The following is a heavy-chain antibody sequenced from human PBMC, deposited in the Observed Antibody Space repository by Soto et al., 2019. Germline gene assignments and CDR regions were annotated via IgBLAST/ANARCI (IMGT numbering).Heavy chain of an antibody. Sequence: AASVKVSCKASGYAFTSYGISWVRQAPGQGLEWMGWISAYNGNTNYAQKLQGRVTMTTDTSTSTAYMELRSLRSDDTAVYYCARDGDCSSTSCYRGYYYYYGMDVWGQGTTVTVSS. CDR1: GYAFTSYG. CDR3: ARDGDCSSTSCYRGYYYYYGMDV. CDR2: ISAYNGNT. J-gene: IGHJ6*02. V-gene: IGHV1-18*04. D-gene: IGHD2-2*02.